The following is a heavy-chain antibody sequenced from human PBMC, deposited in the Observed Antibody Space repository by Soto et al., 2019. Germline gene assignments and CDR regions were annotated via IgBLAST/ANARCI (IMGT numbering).Heavy chain of an antibody. D-gene: IGHD1-1*01. J-gene: IGHJ3*02. CDR3: TTDSWNDDIGAFDI. CDR1: GFTFSNAW. Sequence: GGSQRLSYAASGFTFSNAWVSWIRQAPGKGLEWVGRIKSKTDGGTTDYAAPVKGRFTISRDDSKNTLYLQMNSLKTEDTAVYYCTTDSWNDDIGAFDIWGQGTMVTVSS. V-gene: IGHV3-15*01. CDR2: IKSKTDGGTT.